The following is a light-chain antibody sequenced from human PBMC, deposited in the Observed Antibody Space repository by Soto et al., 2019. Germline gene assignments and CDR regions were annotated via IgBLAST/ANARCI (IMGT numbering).Light chain of an antibody. CDR1: SSDIGSYNL. CDR3: CSYVGSSTWV. V-gene: IGLV2-23*01. J-gene: IGLJ3*02. Sequence: QSALTQPASVSGSPGQSITISCTGTSSDIGSYNLVSWYQQHPGKAPKLMIYEGSKRPSGVSNRFSGSKSGNTASLTISGLKAEDEADYYCCSYVGSSTWVFGGGTQLTVL. CDR2: EGS.